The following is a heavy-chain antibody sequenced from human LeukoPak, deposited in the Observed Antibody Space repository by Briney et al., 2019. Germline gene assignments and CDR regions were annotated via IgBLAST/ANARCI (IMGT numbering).Heavy chain of an antibody. CDR3: ARGDMTTVVQFDY. D-gene: IGHD4-23*01. Sequence: NSSETLSLTCTVSGGSISSSSYYWGWIRQPPGKGLEWIGSIYYSGSTYYNPSLKSRVTISVDTSKNQFSLKLNSMTAADTAVYYCARGDMTTVVQFDYWGQGTLVTVSS. V-gene: IGHV4-39*07. J-gene: IGHJ4*02. CDR2: IYYSGST. CDR1: GGSISSSSYY.